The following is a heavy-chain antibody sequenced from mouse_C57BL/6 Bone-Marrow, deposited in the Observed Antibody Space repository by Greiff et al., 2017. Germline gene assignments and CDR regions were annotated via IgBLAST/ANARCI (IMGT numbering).Heavy chain of an antibody. CDR2: IHPNSGST. V-gene: IGHV1-64*01. CDR1: GYTFTSYW. Sequence: QVQLQQPGAELVKPGASVKLSCKASGYTFTSYWMHWVKQRPGQGLEWIGMIHPNSGSTNYNEKFKSKDTLTVDKSSSSAYMQLSSLTSEDSAVYYCARSAFITTAVAGGFAYWGQGTLVTVSA. J-gene: IGHJ3*01. D-gene: IGHD1-1*01. CDR3: ARSAFITTAVAGGFAY.